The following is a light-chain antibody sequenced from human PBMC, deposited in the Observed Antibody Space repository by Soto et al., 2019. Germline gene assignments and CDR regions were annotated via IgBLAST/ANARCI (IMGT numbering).Light chain of an antibody. Sequence: DIPMTQPPSSFSGSARERVTITCRASQGISSYSARYQQKPGKAPKLLIYDASSFESRVPSRFTGSGSGTDFTLTINSLQPEDFATYYCQQADSLPLTFGGGTKVDI. CDR3: QQADSLPLT. V-gene: IGKV1-12*01. J-gene: IGKJ4*01. CDR1: QGISSY. CDR2: DAS.